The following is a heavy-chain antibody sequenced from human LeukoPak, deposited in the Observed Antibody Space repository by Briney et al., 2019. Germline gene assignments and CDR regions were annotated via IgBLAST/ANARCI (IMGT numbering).Heavy chain of an antibody. Sequence: GGSLRLSCAASGFTFSSYAMSWVRQAPGKGLEWVRRIKSKTDGGTTDYAAPVKGRFTISRDDSKNTLYLQMNSLKTEDTAVYYCTTDVESSGMEGFDYWGQGTLVTVSS. J-gene: IGHJ4*02. D-gene: IGHD3-22*01. V-gene: IGHV3-15*01. CDR3: TTDVESSGMEGFDY. CDR2: IKSKTDGGTT. CDR1: GFTFSSYA.